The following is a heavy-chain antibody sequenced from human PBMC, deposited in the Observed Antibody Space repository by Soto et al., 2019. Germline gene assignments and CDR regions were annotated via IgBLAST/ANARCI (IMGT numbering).Heavy chain of an antibody. CDR3: PKDLDHGPRRGMDV. J-gene: IGHJ6*02. CDR1: GFTLDDYA. D-gene: IGHD4-17*01. V-gene: IGHV3-9*01. Sequence: PGGSLRLSCAASGFTLDDYAMHWVRQAPGKGLEWVSSISWNSGNIGYADSVRGRFTISRDNAKSSVYIEMNSLRADDTALYYCPKDLDHGPRRGMDVWGQGITVTVSS. CDR2: ISWNSGNI.